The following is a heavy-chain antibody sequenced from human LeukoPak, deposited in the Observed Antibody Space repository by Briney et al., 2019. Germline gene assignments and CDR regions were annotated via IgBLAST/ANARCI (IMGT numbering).Heavy chain of an antibody. V-gene: IGHV4-34*01. D-gene: IGHD2-2*01. Sequence: KASETLSLTCAVYGGSFSGYYWSWIRQPPGKGLEWIGEINHSGSTNYNPSLKSRVTISVDTSKNQFSLKLSSVTAADTAVYYCARHRYCSSTSCYADYYYYYYMDVWGKGTTVTISS. CDR2: INHSGST. J-gene: IGHJ6*03. CDR1: GGSFSGYY. CDR3: ARHRYCSSTSCYADYYYYYYMDV.